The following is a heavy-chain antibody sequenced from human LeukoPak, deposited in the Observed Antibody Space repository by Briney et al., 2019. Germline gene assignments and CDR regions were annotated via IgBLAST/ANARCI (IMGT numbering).Heavy chain of an antibody. D-gene: IGHD5-12*01. CDR1: GYTFTCYY. J-gene: IGHJ4*02. V-gene: IGHV1-2*02. Sequence: ASVKVSCKASGYTFTCYYMHWVRQAPGQGLEWMGWINPNSGGTNYAQKFQGRVTMTSDTSISTAYMELSRLRSDDTAVYYCARSSGYGLRAYYFDYWGQGTLVTVSS. CDR2: INPNSGGT. CDR3: ARSSGYGLRAYYFDY.